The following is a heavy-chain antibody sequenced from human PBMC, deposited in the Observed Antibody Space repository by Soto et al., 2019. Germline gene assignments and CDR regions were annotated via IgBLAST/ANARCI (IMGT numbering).Heavy chain of an antibody. CDR1: GYTFTSYD. Sequence: GASVTVSCKASGYTFTSYDINWVRQATGQGLEWMGWMNPNSGNTGYAQKFQGRVTMTRNTSISTAYMELSSLRSEDTAVYYCARGRGDYGYYYYMDVWGKGTTVTVSS. CDR3: ARGRGDYGYYYYMDV. CDR2: MNPNSGNT. V-gene: IGHV1-8*01. J-gene: IGHJ6*03. D-gene: IGHD4-17*01.